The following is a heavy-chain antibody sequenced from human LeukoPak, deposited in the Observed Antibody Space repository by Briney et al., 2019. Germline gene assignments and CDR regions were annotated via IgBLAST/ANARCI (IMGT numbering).Heavy chain of an antibody. Sequence: PSETLSLTCTVSSGSISSYYWSWIRQPPGKGLEWVGYIYYSGRTNYNPSLKSRVTISVDTSKNQFSLKLSSVTAADTAVYYCARDTHNCSSTSCSNYFDYWGQGTLVTVSS. CDR2: IYYSGRT. V-gene: IGHV4-59*01. CDR3: ARDTHNCSSTSCSNYFDY. CDR1: SGSISSYY. J-gene: IGHJ4*02. D-gene: IGHD2-2*01.